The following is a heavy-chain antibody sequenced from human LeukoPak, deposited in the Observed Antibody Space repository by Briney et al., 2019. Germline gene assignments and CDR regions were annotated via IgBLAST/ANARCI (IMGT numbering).Heavy chain of an antibody. J-gene: IGHJ5*02. D-gene: IGHD2-21*02. CDR3: ARGLLFSWFDP. CDR2: IYYSGST. Sequence: PSDTLSLTCTVSGGSISSGGYYWSWIRKHPGKGLEWVEYIYYSGSTYYNPSLKSRVTISVDTSKNQFSLKLSSVTAADTAVYYCARGLLFSWFDPWGQGTLVTVSS. V-gene: IGHV4-31*03. CDR1: GGSISSGGYY.